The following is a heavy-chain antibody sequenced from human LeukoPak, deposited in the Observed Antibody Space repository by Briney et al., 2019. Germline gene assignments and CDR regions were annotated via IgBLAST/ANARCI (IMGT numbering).Heavy chain of an antibody. J-gene: IGHJ4*02. Sequence: VASVKVSCKASGYTFTSYYMHWVRQAPGQGLEWMGIINPSGGSTSYAQKLQGRVTMTTDTSTSTAYMELRSLRSDDTAVYYCARGSGYSYGYVYWGQGTLVTVSS. CDR3: ARGSGYSYGYVY. V-gene: IGHV1-46*01. CDR2: INPSGGST. D-gene: IGHD5-18*01. CDR1: GYTFTSYY.